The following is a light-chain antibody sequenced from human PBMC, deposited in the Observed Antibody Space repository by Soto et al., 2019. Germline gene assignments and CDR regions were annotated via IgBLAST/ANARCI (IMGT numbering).Light chain of an antibody. J-gene: IGKJ1*01. CDR3: QRGYSSPT. CDR2: AES. CDR1: QSVSSW. V-gene: IGKV1-39*01. Sequence: DIQMTQSPSTLSGSVGDRSTITCRASQSVSSWLAWYQQKPGKAPKLLIFAESSLQSGVPSRFSGSGSGTDFTLTISSLQPEDFATYYCQRGYSSPTVGQGTKVEIK.